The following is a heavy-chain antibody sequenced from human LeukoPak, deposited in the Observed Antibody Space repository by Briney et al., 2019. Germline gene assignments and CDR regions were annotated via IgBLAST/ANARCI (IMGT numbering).Heavy chain of an antibody. CDR2: IKSDGSN. J-gene: IGHJ6*02. V-gene: IGHV3-74*01. CDR1: GFTFSSYW. CDR3: ARGMSGYYGMGV. Sequence: GGPLRLSCAASGFTFSSYWMHWVRQAPGKGLVWVSRIKSDGSNYYADSVKGRFTIFRDNAKNTLYLQMNSLRAEDTAVYYCARGMSGYYGMGVWGQGTTVTVSS.